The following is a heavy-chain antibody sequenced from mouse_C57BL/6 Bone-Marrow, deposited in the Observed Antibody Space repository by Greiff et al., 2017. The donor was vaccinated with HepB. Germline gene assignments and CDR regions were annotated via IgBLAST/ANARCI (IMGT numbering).Heavy chain of an antibody. CDR1: GYTFTDYE. Sequence: QVQLQQSGAELVRPGASVTLSCKASGYTFTDYEMHWVKQTPVRGLEWIGAIDPETGGTAYNQKFKGKAILTVDKSSSTAYMELRSLTSEDSAVYYCARREEGAYDLDVWGKGTTVTVSS. V-gene: IGHV1-15*01. CDR3: ARREEGAYDLDV. J-gene: IGHJ1*03. D-gene: IGHD2-4*01. CDR2: IDPETGGT.